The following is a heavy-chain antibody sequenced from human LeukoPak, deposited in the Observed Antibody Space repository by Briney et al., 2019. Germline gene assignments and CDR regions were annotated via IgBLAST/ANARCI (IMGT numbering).Heavy chain of an antibody. V-gene: IGHV3-23*01. J-gene: IGHJ4*02. CDR1: GFTFSSYA. D-gene: IGHD3-9*01. CDR2: ISGSGGST. CDR3: AKDTYYDILTGHPEY. Sequence: GGSLRLSCAASGFTFSSYAMSWVRQAPGKGLEWVSAISGSGGSTYYADSVKGRFTISRDNSKNTLYPQTNSLRAEDTAVYYCAKDTYYDILTGHPEYWGQGTLVTVSS.